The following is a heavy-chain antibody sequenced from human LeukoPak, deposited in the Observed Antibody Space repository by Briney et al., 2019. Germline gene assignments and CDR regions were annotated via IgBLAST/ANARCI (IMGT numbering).Heavy chain of an antibody. CDR2: INPNSGKT. J-gene: IGHJ3*01. CDR1: GYSFTAYY. Sequence: ASVKVSCKASGYSFTAYYIHWMRQAPGQGLEWLGWINPNSGKTTYAQKFQGRVTMTRDTSTTTADMGLTRLRSDDTAVYYCARERNSGDYGNAFDVWGQETKLTV. V-gene: IGHV1-2*02. D-gene: IGHD4-17*01. CDR3: ARERNSGDYGNAFDV.